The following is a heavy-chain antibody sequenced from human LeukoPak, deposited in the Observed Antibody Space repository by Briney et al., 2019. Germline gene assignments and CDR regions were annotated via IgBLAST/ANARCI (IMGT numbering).Heavy chain of an antibody. D-gene: IGHD2-21*02. J-gene: IGHJ4*02. CDR1: GFTFSHAW. CDR3: TIVRGYCGGDCYS. Sequence: PGGSLRLSCAASGFTFSHAWMSWVRQVPGKGLEWVGRIKSKIDGGTTDYAAPVKGRFTISREDSKNTLYLQMNSLETEDTVVYYCTIVRGYCGGDCYSWGQGTLVTVSS. V-gene: IGHV3-15*01. CDR2: IKSKIDGGTT.